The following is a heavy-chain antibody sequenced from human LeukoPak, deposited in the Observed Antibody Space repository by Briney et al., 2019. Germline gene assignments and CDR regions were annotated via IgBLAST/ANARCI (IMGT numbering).Heavy chain of an antibody. CDR1: GFTFSSYA. V-gene: IGHV3-23*01. J-gene: IGHJ5*02. D-gene: IGHD2-2*01. CDR2: ISGNGGST. CDR3: AKGRLGYCSSTSCLSSP. Sequence: QTGGSLRLSFAASGFTFSSYAMSCVRQAPGKGLEWVLAISGNGGSTYYATSVKARFTISRDNSKNTLYRQMNSLRAEDTAVYYCAKGRLGYCSSTSCLSSPWGQGTLVTVSS.